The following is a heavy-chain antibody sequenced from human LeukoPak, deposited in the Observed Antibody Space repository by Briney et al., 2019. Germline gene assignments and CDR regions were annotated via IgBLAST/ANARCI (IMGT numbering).Heavy chain of an antibody. Sequence: GASVKVSCKASGGTFSSYAISWVRQAPGQGLEWMGWISAYNGNTNYAQKLQGRVTMTTDTSTSTAYMELRSLRSDDTAVYYCAREGVVVAAPKMDVWGKGTTVTVSS. D-gene: IGHD2-15*01. V-gene: IGHV1-18*01. CDR1: GGTFSSYA. CDR3: AREGVVVAAPKMDV. CDR2: ISAYNGNT. J-gene: IGHJ6*04.